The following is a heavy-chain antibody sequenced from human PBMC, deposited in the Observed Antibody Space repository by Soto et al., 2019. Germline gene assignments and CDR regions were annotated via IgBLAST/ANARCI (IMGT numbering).Heavy chain of an antibody. J-gene: IGHJ3*02. D-gene: IGHD6-13*01. Sequence: QVQLVESGGGVVQPGRSLRLSCAASGFTFSNHGMHWVRQAPGKGLEWVAVISSDGSNKYYADSVKGRFTISRDNSKNTLYVEMNSLRAEHRAMYYCAKEGRSIVAWGDAFNIWGQGTMVTVSS. CDR1: GFTFSNHG. CDR3: AKEGRSIVAWGDAFNI. V-gene: IGHV3-30*18. CDR2: ISSDGSNK.